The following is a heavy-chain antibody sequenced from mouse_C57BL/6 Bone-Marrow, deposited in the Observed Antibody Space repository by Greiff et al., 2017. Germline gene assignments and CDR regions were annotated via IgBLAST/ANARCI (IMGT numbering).Heavy chain of an antibody. CDR2: IDPSDSYT. V-gene: IGHV1-59*01. CDR3: ARAHYYGSHYYYAMDD. J-gene: IGHJ4*01. CDR1: GYTFTSYW. Sequence: QVQLQQPGAELVRPGTSVKLSCKASGYTFTSYWMHWVKQRPGQGLEWIGVIDPSDSYTNYNQQFKGKATLTVDTSSSTAYMQLSSLTSEDSAVYYCARAHYYGSHYYYAMDDWGQGTSVTVSS. D-gene: IGHD1-1*01.